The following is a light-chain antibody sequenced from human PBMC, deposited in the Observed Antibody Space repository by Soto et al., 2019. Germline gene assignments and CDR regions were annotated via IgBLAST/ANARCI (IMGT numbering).Light chain of an antibody. V-gene: IGKV3-20*01. CDR3: QQYGSSPWT. Sequence: EIVLTQSPGTLSLSPGERATLSCRASQSVSSSSLAWYQQKPGQAPRLLIYATSSRAAGISDRFSGSGSGTDFTLTISRLEPEDFAVYYCQQYGSSPWTFGQGNKVEIK. CDR2: ATS. CDR1: QSVSSSS. J-gene: IGKJ1*01.